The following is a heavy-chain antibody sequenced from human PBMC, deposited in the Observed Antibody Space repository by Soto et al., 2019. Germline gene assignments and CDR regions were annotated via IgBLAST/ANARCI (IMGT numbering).Heavy chain of an antibody. D-gene: IGHD3-22*01. CDR2: IWYDGSNK. CDR3: ARAADYYDSSGYYLDY. V-gene: IGHV3-33*01. CDR1: GFTFSSYG. Sequence: GGSLRLSCAASGFTFSSYGMHWVRQAPGKGLEWVAVIWYDGSNKYYADSVKGQFTNSRDNSKNTLYLQMNSLRAEDTAVYYCARAADYYDSSGYYLDYWGQGTLVTVSS. J-gene: IGHJ4*02.